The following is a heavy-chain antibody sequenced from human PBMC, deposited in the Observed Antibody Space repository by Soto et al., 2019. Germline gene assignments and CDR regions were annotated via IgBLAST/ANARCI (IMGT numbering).Heavy chain of an antibody. Sequence: QVQLVQSGAEVKKPGSSVKVSCKASGGTFSSYAISWVRQAPGQGLEWMGGIIPIFGTANYAQKFQGRVTITADESTSTAYMELSSLRSEDTAVYYCARGRFMITFGEVIDNWYFDLWGRGTLVTVSS. J-gene: IGHJ2*01. CDR1: GGTFSSYA. CDR2: IIPIFGTA. V-gene: IGHV1-69*12. CDR3: ARGRFMITFGEVIDNWYFDL. D-gene: IGHD3-16*02.